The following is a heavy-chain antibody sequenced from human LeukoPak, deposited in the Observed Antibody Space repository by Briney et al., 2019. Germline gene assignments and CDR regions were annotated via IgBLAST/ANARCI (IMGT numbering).Heavy chain of an antibody. Sequence: GGSLRLSCASSGFTVSRTWMAWVRQAPGRGREWVANINEDASTRQYLDSVKGRFTMSRHNAKNSAALQMNNLRVEDTAVYYCARDQSGSLDYWGQGTLVTVSS. CDR2: INEDASTR. J-gene: IGHJ4*02. CDR3: ARDQSGSLDY. CDR1: GFTVSRTW. D-gene: IGHD1-26*01. V-gene: IGHV3-7*01.